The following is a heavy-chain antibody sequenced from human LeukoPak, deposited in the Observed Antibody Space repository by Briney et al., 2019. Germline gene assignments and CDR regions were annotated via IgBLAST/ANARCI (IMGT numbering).Heavy chain of an antibody. V-gene: IGHV3-23*01. Sequence: GGSLRLSCAASGFTFSSYTMSWVRQAPGKGLEWVSAISGSGGSTYYADSVKGRFTISRDNSKNTLYLQMNSLRAEDTAVYYCAKLDDSSGYYYFDYWGQGTLVTVSS. CDR3: AKLDDSSGYYYFDY. CDR2: ISGSGGST. CDR1: GFTFSSYT. D-gene: IGHD3-22*01. J-gene: IGHJ4*02.